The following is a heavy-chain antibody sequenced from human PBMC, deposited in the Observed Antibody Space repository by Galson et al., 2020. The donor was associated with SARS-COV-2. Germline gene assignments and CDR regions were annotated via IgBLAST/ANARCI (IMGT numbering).Heavy chain of an antibody. CDR1: GGSFTSYY. D-gene: IGHD6-19*01. Sequence: SETLSLTCNVSGGSFTSYYWSWIRQPPGKGLEWIANIHYSGSTNYNPSLKSRVTISVDTSKNQFSLKLTSVTAADTAVYYCANSPDYISGWYGRYWGQGKMFIVSS. CDR3: ANSPDYISGWYGRY. J-gene: IGHJ4*02. V-gene: IGHV4-59*13. CDR2: IHYSGST.